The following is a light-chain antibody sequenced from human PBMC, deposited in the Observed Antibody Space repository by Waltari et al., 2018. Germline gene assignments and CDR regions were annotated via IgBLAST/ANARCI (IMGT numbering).Light chain of an antibody. CDR2: MGS. CDR1: QSLLHSNGYNY. Sequence: EIVMTQSPLSLPVTPGEPASIPCRSSQSLLHSNGYNYLDWYLQTPGQSPQLLIYMGSNRASGVPDMFSGSGSGTDFTLKISRVEAEDVGVYYCMQALQTPLTFGGGTKVEIK. V-gene: IGKV2-28*01. CDR3: MQALQTPLT. J-gene: IGKJ4*01.